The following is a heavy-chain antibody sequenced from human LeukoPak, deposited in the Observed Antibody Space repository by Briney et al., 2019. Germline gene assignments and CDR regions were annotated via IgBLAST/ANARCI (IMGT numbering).Heavy chain of an antibody. CDR2: IYHSGST. CDR3: AREANYYGSGSYFEGTFDY. D-gene: IGHD3-10*01. J-gene: IGHJ4*02. V-gene: IGHV4-59*13. Sequence: RPSETLSLTCTVSGVSIITYYWSWIRQPPGKGLEWIGYIYHSGSTNYNPSLKSRVTISVDTSKNEFSLKLTSVTAADTAVYYCAREANYYGSGSYFEGTFDYWGQGSLVTVSS. CDR1: GVSIITYY.